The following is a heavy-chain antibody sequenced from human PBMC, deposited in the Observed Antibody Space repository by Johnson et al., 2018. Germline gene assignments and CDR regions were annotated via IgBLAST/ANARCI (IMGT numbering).Heavy chain of an antibody. CDR3: ARGGDFFSGAFDV. Sequence: VQLLETGGGLVKPGGSLRLSCAASGFTFSDYYMSWIRQAPGKGLEWLSYISNTGNNIYYADSVKGQFTISRDNAKNSLYLQMNSLRAEDTAVYDCARGGDFFSGAFDVWGQGTMVTVSS. J-gene: IGHJ3*01. CDR2: ISNTGNNI. CDR1: GFTFSDYY. V-gene: IGHV3-11*01. D-gene: IGHD7-27*01.